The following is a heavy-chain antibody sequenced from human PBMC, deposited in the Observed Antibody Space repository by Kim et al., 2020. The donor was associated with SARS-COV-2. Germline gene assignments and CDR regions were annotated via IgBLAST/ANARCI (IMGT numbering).Heavy chain of an antibody. V-gene: IGHV3-7*04. J-gene: IGHJ4*02. D-gene: IGHD6-13*01. Sequence: YYVASVKGRFTISRDNAKNSLYLQMNSLRAEDTAVYYCARLGSSSWNFDSWGQGTLVTVSS. CDR3: ARLGSSSWNFDS.